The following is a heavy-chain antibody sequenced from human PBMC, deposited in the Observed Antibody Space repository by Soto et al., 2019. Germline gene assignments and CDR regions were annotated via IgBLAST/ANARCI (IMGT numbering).Heavy chain of an antibody. CDR1: GYTFTGYY. V-gene: IGHV1-2*02. Sequence: ASVKVSCKASGYTFTGYYMHWVRQAPGQGLEWTGWINPNSGGTNYAQKFQGRVTMTRDTSISTAYMELSRLRSDDTAVYYCARSGIAARPFDYWGQGTLVTVSS. J-gene: IGHJ4*02. D-gene: IGHD6-6*01. CDR3: ARSGIAARPFDY. CDR2: INPNSGGT.